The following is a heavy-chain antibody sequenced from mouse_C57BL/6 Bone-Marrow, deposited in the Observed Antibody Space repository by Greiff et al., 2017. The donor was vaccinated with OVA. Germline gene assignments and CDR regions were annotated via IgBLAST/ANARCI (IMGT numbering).Heavy chain of an antibody. CDR1: GFTFNTYA. J-gene: IGHJ2*01. V-gene: IGHV10-3*01. CDR2: IRSKSSNYAT. Sequence: EVQLQESGGGLVQPKGSLKLSCAASGFTFNTYAMHWVRQAPGKGLEWVARIRSKSSNYATYYADSVKDRFTISRDDSQSMLYLQMNNLKTEDTAMYYGVREGDYSNFFDYWGQGTTLTVSS. CDR3: VREGDYSNFFDY. D-gene: IGHD2-5*01.